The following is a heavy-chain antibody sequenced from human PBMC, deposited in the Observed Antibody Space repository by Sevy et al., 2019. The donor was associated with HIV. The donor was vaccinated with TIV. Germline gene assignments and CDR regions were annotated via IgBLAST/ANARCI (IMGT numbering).Heavy chain of an antibody. Sequence: GGSLRLSCAASGFTFSSYSMNWVRQAPGKGLEWVSYISSSSSTIYYADSVKGRFTISRDNAKNGLYLQMNSLRDEDTAVYYCAREIRPAFDIWGQGTMVTVSS. V-gene: IGHV3-48*02. CDR3: AREIRPAFDI. J-gene: IGHJ3*02. CDR1: GFTFSSYS. CDR2: ISSSSSTI. D-gene: IGHD1-1*01.